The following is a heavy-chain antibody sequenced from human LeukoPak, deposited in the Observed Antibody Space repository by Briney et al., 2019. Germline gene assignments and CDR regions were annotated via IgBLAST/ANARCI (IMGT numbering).Heavy chain of an antibody. CDR1: GYTFTSYG. J-gene: IGHJ3*02. CDR3: ARGHPEGVGAFDI. D-gene: IGHD3-10*01. CDR2: IIPILGIA. V-gene: IGHV1-69*04. Sequence: SVKVSCKASGYTFTSYGISWVRQAPGQGLEWMGRIIPILGIANYAQKFQGRVTITADKSTSTAYMELSSLRSEDTAVYYCARGHPEGVGAFDIWGQGTMVTVSS.